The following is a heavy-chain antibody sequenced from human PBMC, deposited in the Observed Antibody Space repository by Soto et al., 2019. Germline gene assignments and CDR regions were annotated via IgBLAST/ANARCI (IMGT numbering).Heavy chain of an antibody. CDR2: INAGYGNT. J-gene: IGHJ4*02. V-gene: IGHV1-3*01. CDR1: GYTFSSYA. CDR3: ARDTGDGTFDF. D-gene: IGHD7-27*01. Sequence: ASVKVSCKASGYTFSSYAMHWVRQAPGQRLEWMGWINAGYGNTKSSQKFQDRVTIPRDTSASTSYMELTSLRSEDTAVYYCARDTGDGTFDFWGQGTLVTVS.